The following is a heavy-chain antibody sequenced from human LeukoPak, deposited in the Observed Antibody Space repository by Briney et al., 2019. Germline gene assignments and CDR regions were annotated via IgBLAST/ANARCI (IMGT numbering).Heavy chain of an antibody. CDR3: ARDPVYYYGSGSYCDY. CDR2: ISYDGSNK. V-gene: IGHV3-30-3*01. D-gene: IGHD3-10*01. CDR1: GFTFSSYA. J-gene: IGHJ4*02. Sequence: GRSLRLSCAASGFTFSSYAMHWVRQAPGKGLEWVAVISYDGSNKYYADSVKGRFTISRDNSKNTLYLQMNSLRAEDTAVYYCARDPVYYYGSGSYCDYWGQGTLVTVSS.